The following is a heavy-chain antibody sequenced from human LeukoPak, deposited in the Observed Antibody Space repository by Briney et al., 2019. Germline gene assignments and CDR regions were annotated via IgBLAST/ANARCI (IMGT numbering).Heavy chain of an antibody. V-gene: IGHV4-59*01. Sequence: SETLSLTCTVSGGSISSYYWSWIRQPPGKGLEWIGYIYYSGSTNYNPSLKSRVTISVDTSKNQFSLKLSSVTAADTAVYYCARDLQIAARQGSYFDCWGQGTLVTVSS. D-gene: IGHD6-6*01. CDR2: IYYSGST. CDR3: ARDLQIAARQGSYFDC. CDR1: GGSISSYY. J-gene: IGHJ4*02.